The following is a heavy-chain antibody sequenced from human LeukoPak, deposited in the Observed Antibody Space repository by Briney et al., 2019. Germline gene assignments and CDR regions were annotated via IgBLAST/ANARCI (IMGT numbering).Heavy chain of an antibody. Sequence: PSETLSLTCTVPGGSISSSSYYWGWIRQPPGKGLEWIGSIYYSGSTYYNPSLKSRVTISVDTSKNQFSLKLSSVTAADTAVYYCARHCITMIVVVPFVDWFDPWGQGTLVTVSS. CDR2: IYYSGST. CDR1: GGSISSSSYY. D-gene: IGHD3-22*01. CDR3: ARHCITMIVVVPFVDWFDP. J-gene: IGHJ5*02. V-gene: IGHV4-39*01.